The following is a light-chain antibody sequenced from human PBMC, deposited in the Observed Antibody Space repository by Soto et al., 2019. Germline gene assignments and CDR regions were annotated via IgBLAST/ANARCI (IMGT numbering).Light chain of an antibody. CDR3: AAWDDSLNGWV. J-gene: IGLJ3*02. CDR2: SNN. V-gene: IGLV1-44*01. Sequence: SVLTQPPSGSGTPGQRVTISCSGSSSNIGSNTVNWYQQLPGTAPKLLIYSNNQQPSGVPDRFSGSKSGTSASLAISGLQSEDEAHYYCAAWDDSLNGWVFGGGTQLTVL. CDR1: SSNIGSNT.